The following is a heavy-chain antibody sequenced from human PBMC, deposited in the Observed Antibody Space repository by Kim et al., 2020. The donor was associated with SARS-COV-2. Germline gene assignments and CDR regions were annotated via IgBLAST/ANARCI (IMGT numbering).Heavy chain of an antibody. V-gene: IGHV3-74*01. Sequence: GGSLRLSCAASGFSFSNYWMHWVRQAPGKGLVWVSRVSPYGGITNYADSVKGRFTISRDNTKNTLYLQMNSLRVEDTAVYYCATSKPRIFGTLKFGSWGRETLVTVSS. CDR1: GFSFSNYW. CDR2: VSPYGGIT. D-gene: IGHD3-9*01. J-gene: IGHJ5*01. CDR3: ATSKPRIFGTLKFGS.